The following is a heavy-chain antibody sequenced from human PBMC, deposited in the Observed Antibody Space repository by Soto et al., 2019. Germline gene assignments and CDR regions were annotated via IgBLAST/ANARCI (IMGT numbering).Heavy chain of an antibody. Sequence: QVQLVQSGAEVKKPGASVKVSCKASGFTFTNYFFHWVRQAPRQGLEWMGIISPYDGSTNYVQRLQGRATMTSDTSTSTIYMELSSLISEDTAVYYCARGDGRGSSGFYFYYGMDGWGHGTRVTVPS. J-gene: IGHJ6*02. CDR2: ISPYDGST. CDR3: ARGDGRGSSGFYFYYGMDG. V-gene: IGHV1-46*01. D-gene: IGHD6-25*01. CDR1: GFTFTNYF.